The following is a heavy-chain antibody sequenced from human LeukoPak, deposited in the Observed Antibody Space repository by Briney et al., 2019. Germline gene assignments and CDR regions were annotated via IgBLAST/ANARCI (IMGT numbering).Heavy chain of an antibody. J-gene: IGHJ4*02. D-gene: IGHD5-12*01. CDR1: GGSISSSSYY. Sequence: SETLSLTCTVSGGSISSSSYYWGWIRQPPGKGLEWIGSIYYSGSTYYNPSLKSRVTISVDTSQNQFSLKLSSVTAADTAVYYCARDIATTPTPDVYFDYWGQGTLVTVSS. CDR3: ARDIATTPTPDVYFDY. CDR2: IYYSGST. V-gene: IGHV4-39*07.